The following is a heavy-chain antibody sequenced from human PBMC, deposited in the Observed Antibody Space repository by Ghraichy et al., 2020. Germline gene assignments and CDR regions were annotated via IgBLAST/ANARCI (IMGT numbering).Heavy chain of an antibody. V-gene: IGHV4-34*01. CDR1: GGSFSGYY. CDR3: ARVEMATIARPYYFDY. Sequence: ESLNISCAVYGGSFSGYYWSWIRQPPGKGLEWIGEINHSGSTNYNPSLKSRVTISVDTSKNQFSLKLSSVTAADTAVYYCARVEMATIARPYYFDYWGQGTLVTVSS. J-gene: IGHJ4*02. CDR2: INHSGST. D-gene: IGHD5-24*01.